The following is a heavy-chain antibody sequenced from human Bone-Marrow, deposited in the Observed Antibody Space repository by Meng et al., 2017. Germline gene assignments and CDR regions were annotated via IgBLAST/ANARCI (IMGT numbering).Heavy chain of an antibody. CDR3: ARAKGTDRYSSSWVPLDYYYGMDV. Sequence: SETLSLTCTVSGGSISSSSYYWGWIRQPPGKGLEWIGSIYYSGSTYYNPSLKSRVTISVDTSKNQFSLKLSSVTAADTAVYYCARAKGTDRYSSSWVPLDYYYGMDVWGQGTTVTVSS. J-gene: IGHJ6*02. V-gene: IGHV4-39*07. CDR1: GGSISSSSYY. CDR2: IYYSGST. D-gene: IGHD6-13*01.